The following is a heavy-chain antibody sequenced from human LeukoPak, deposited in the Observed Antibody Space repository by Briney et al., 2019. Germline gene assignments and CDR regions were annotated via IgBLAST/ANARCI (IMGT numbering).Heavy chain of an antibody. CDR1: GFTFSSYW. CDR3: ARGVVGARFDP. J-gene: IGHJ5*02. D-gene: IGHD1-26*01. V-gene: IGHV3-74*01. CDR2: INSDGSST. Sequence: GGSPRLSCAASGFTFSSYWMHWVRQAPGKGLLCVSRINSDGSSTIYADSVKGRFTISRGNAKNTLYLQMNSLRAEDTAVYYCARGVVGARFDPWGQGTLVTVSS.